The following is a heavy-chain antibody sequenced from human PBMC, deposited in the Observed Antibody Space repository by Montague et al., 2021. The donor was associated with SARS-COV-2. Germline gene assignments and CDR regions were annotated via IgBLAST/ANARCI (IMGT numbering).Heavy chain of an antibody. CDR1: GGSISRYS. Sequence: SETLSLTCTVSGGSISRYSWDWIRQPPGKQQELISYIYYSGRTNYNPSLKSRVTISVDTSKNQFSLKLSSVTAADTAVYYCARSGENYNILTCYPYYFDYWGQGTLVTVSS. J-gene: IGHJ4*02. D-gene: IGHD3-9*01. CDR3: ARSGENYNILTCYPYYFDY. CDR2: IYYSGRT. V-gene: IGHV4-59*01.